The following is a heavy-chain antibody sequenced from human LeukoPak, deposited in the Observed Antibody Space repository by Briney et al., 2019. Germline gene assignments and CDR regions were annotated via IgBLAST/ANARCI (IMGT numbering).Heavy chain of an antibody. CDR2: ISAYNGNT. CDR1: GYTFTSYG. V-gene: IGHV1-18*01. CDR3: ARVSRRIVVVPAAKDYYYYMDV. J-gene: IGHJ6*03. D-gene: IGHD2-2*01. Sequence: ASVKVSCKASGYTFTSYGISWVRQAPGQGLEWMGWISAYNGNTNYAQKLQGRVTMTTDTSTSTAYMELRSLRSDDTAVYYCARVSRRIVVVPAAKDYYYYMDVWGKGTTVTVSS.